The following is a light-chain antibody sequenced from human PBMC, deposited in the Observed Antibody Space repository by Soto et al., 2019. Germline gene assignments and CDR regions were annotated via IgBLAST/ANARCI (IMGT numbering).Light chain of an antibody. CDR3: QQYNIWRSIS. CDR2: GAS. CDR1: QNVRCER. V-gene: IGKV3D-15*01. J-gene: IGKJ5*01. Sequence: EIVLTQSPGTLTLSPGDRATLSCRGSQNVRCERLAWYQQKRGQAPRLLIFGASTRASGAPERFSGSGSGTDFTLTISSLQSEDFAVYYCQQYNIWRSISFGQGTRLEIK.